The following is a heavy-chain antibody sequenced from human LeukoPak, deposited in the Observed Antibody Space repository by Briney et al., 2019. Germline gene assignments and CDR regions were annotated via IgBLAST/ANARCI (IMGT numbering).Heavy chain of an antibody. J-gene: IGHJ4*02. CDR3: ARGPGGDWDY. V-gene: IGHV4-30-2*01. CDR2: IYHSGST. Sequence: SETLSLTCTVSGGSISSGGYYWSWIRQPPGKGLEWIGYIYHSGSTYYNPSLKSRVTISVDRSKNQFSLKLSSVTAADTAVYYCARGPGGDWDYWGQGTLVTVSS. D-gene: IGHD2-21*01. CDR1: GGSISSGGYY.